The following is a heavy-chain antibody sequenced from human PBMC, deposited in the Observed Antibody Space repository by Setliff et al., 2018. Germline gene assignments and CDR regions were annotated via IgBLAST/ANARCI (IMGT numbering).Heavy chain of an antibody. CDR1: GGSISPYF. J-gene: IGHJ6*03. CDR2: IYHNGNT. V-gene: IGHV4-59*12. Sequence: SETLSLTCTVSGGSISPYFWSWIRQPPGKGLEWIGYIYHNGNTNFNPSLKSRVTMSADPSKNQFSLKVTSVTAADTAVYYCAREGPESDSSGYMDVWGQGTTVTVSS. CDR3: AREGPESDSSGYMDV. D-gene: IGHD3-22*01.